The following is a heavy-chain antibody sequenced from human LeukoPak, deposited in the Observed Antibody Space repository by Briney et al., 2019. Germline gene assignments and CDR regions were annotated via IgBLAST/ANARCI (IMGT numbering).Heavy chain of an antibody. D-gene: IGHD3-22*01. V-gene: IGHV3-30*04. J-gene: IGHJ4*02. CDR1: GFTFSSYA. CDR3: ARSDSSGYWAFLIY. CDR2: ISYDGSNK. Sequence: GGSLRLSCAASGFTFSSYAMHWVRQAPGKGLEWVAVISYDGSNKYYADSVKGRFTISRDNSKNTLYLQMNSLRAEDTAVYYCARSDSSGYWAFLIYWGQGTLVTVSS.